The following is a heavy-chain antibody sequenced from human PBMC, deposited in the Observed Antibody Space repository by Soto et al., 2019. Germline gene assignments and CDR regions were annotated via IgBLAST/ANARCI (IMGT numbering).Heavy chain of an antibody. J-gene: IGHJ4*02. Sequence: ASVKVSCKASGFTFTSSAMQWVRQARGQRLEWIGWIVVGSGNTNYAQKFQERVTITRDMSTSTAYMELSSLRSEDTAVYYCAKDSAYMIRGVHYFDYWGQGTLVTVSS. CDR1: GFTFTSSA. CDR3: AKDSAYMIRGVHYFDY. CDR2: IVVGSGNT. V-gene: IGHV1-58*02. D-gene: IGHD3-10*01.